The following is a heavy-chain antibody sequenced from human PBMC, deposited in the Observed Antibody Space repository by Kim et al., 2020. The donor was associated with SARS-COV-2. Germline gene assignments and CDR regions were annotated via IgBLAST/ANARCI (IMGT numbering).Heavy chain of an antibody. D-gene: IGHD6-19*01. V-gene: IGHV1-69*04. CDR1: GGTFSSYA. Sequence: SVKVSCKASGGTFSSYAISWVRQAPGQGLEWMGRIIPILGIANYAQKFQGRVTITADKSTSTAYMELSSLRSEDTAVYYCARDFEYSSGWYEYFQHWGQSTLVNVSS. CDR3: ARDFEYSSGWYEYFQH. CDR2: IIPILGIA. J-gene: IGHJ1*01.